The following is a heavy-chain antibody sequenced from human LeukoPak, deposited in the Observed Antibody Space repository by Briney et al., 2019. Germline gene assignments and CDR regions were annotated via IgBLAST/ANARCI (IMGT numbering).Heavy chain of an antibody. CDR3: AKRGPFGDYGKFDS. Sequence: YPGGSLRLSCAASGFPFSNYGMSWVRQAPGKGLEWVSAISGRGSSGYYADPVEGRFTISRDNSKSTLYLQMNSLRPEDTAVYYCAKRGPFGDYGKFDSWGQGTLVTVSS. CDR1: GFPFSNYG. CDR2: ISGRGSSG. J-gene: IGHJ4*02. V-gene: IGHV3-23*01. D-gene: IGHD4-17*01.